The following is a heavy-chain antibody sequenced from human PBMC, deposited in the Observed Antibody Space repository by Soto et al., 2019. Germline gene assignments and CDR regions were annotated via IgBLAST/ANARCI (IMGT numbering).Heavy chain of an antibody. J-gene: IGHJ4*02. D-gene: IGHD5-12*01. CDR2: IIPLLDIA. V-gene: IGHV1-69*08. Sequence: QVQLVQSGAEVKKPGSSVKVSCKASGGTFSNDIITWVRQAPGQGLEWMGRIIPLLDIANYAQKFQGRVTITEDKTTGTAYMALDSLRSEDTAVYDCARDSPVGSTFSGYDAIDYWGQGTLVTVSS. CDR3: ARDSPVGSTFSGYDAIDY. CDR1: GGTFSNDI.